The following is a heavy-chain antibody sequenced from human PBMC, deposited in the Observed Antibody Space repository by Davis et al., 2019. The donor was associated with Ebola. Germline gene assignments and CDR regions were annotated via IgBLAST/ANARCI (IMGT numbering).Heavy chain of an antibody. V-gene: IGHV4-31*03. CDR1: GGSISSGGYY. D-gene: IGHD5-24*01. CDR2: IYYSGST. CDR3: ARDGGRDGYTIDY. Sequence: PSETLSLTCTVSGGSISSGGYYWSWIRQHPGKGLEWIGYIYYSGSTYYNPSLKSRVTISVDTSKNQFSLKLSSVTAADTAVYYCARDGGRDGYTIDYWGQGTLVTVSS. J-gene: IGHJ4*02.